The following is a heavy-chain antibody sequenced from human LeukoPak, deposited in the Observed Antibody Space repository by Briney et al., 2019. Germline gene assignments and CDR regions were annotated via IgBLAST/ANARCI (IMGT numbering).Heavy chain of an antibody. J-gene: IGHJ4*02. CDR1: GYSISSGYH. V-gene: IGHV4-38-2*01. CDR3: ARRIVSSSSGFDY. CDR2: MYHSGST. Sequence: SETLSLTCAVSGYSISSGYHWGWIRQSPGKGLEWIGFMYHSGSTYYDPSLKSRVTISVDTSKNQFSLKLSSVTAADTAVYYCARRIVSSSSGFDYWGQGALVTVSS. D-gene: IGHD6-6*01.